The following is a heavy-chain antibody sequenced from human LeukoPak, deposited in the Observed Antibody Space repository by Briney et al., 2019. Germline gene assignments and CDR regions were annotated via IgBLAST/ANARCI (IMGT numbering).Heavy chain of an antibody. CDR2: ISTDARTI. Sequence: PGGSLRLSCAASGFAFSSNWMHWVRQAPGNGLVWVSHISTDARTITYADFVKGRFTISRDNAKNTLYLQMNSLRAEDTALYYCVRGQETAWGLDYWGQGTLVTVSS. CDR3: VRGQETAWGLDY. CDR1: GFAFSSNW. D-gene: IGHD3-16*01. J-gene: IGHJ4*02. V-gene: IGHV3-74*01.